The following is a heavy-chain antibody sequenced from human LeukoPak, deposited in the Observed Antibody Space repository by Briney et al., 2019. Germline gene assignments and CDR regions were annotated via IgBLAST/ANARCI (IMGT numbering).Heavy chain of an antibody. CDR2: IIPIFGTA. V-gene: IGHV1-69*06. Sequence: ASVKVSCKASGGTFSSYAISWVRQAPGQGLEWMGGIIPIFGTANYAQKFQGRVTITADKSTSTAYMELSSLRSEDTAVYYCASPGSSGWYASLDYWGQGTLVTVSS. CDR1: GGTFSSYA. J-gene: IGHJ4*02. D-gene: IGHD6-19*01. CDR3: ASPGSSGWYASLDY.